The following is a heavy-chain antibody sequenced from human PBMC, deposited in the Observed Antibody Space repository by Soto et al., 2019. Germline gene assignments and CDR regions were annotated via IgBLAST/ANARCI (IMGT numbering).Heavy chain of an antibody. D-gene: IGHD6-13*01. CDR2: IIPIFGTA. V-gene: IGHV1-69*13. CDR1: GGPFRSYA. J-gene: IGHJ6*02. Sequence: SVTVSCKASGGPFRSYAISWLRQCPGQGLEWMGGIIPIFGTANYAQKFQGRVTITADESTSTAYMELSSLRSEDTAVYYCAREAGSSSLNYGMDVWGQGTTVTVSS. CDR3: AREAGSSSLNYGMDV.